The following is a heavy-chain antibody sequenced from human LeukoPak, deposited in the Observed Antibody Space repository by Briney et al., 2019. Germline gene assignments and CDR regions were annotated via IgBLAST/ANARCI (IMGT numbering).Heavy chain of an antibody. Sequence: PSETLSLTCSVSDDSIKIYYWNWIRQPPGEGLEWIGLSHHSGNINYNPSLKSRVTLSVDTSKNWLSLRLTSVTAADTAVYYCARGAAVAGSELLYYWGQGTLVTVSS. CDR1: DDSIKIYY. V-gene: IGHV4-59*01. CDR2: SHHSGNI. J-gene: IGHJ4*02. D-gene: IGHD6-19*01. CDR3: ARGAAVAGSELLYY.